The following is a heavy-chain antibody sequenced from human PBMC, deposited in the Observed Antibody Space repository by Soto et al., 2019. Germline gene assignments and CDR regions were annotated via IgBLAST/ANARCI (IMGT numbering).Heavy chain of an antibody. Sequence: PGGSLRLSCAASGSIVSTSFIMWVRQAPGKGLEWVSLIYTDERTFYGDSVKGRFTISRDDSKNTVFLQMNSLRAEDTAVYYCARDPATTPDQAMDVWGQGTTVTVSS. D-gene: IGHD1-1*01. CDR1: GSIVSTSF. CDR2: IYTDERT. CDR3: ARDPATTPDQAMDV. V-gene: IGHV3-53*01. J-gene: IGHJ6*02.